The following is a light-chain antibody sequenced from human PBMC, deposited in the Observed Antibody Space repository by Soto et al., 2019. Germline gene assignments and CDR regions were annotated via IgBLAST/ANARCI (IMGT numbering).Light chain of an antibody. J-gene: IGLJ1*01. V-gene: IGLV2-14*03. CDR1: SSDIGAYNY. CDR3: SSYTSATTYV. Sequence: QSALTQPASVSGSPGQSITISCTGTSSDIGAYNYDSWYQQHHPGEAPKLIIYDVSHRPPGVSNRFSGSKSGNTASLPISGLQTEDEADYYCSSYTSATTYVFGTGTKLTVL. CDR2: DVS.